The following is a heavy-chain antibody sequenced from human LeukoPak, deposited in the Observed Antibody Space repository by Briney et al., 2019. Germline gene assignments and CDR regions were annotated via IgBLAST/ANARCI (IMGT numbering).Heavy chain of an antibody. V-gene: IGHV4-59*12. CDR3: ARDIGYSYGPWIDPFDI. D-gene: IGHD5-18*01. CDR2: IYYSGST. Sequence: SETLSLTCTVSGGSIISYYRSWIRQPPGKGLEWIGYIYYSGSTNYNPSLKSRVTISVDTSKNQFSLKLSSVTAADTAVYYCARDIGYSYGPWIDPFDIWGQGAMVTVSS. J-gene: IGHJ3*02. CDR1: GGSIISYY.